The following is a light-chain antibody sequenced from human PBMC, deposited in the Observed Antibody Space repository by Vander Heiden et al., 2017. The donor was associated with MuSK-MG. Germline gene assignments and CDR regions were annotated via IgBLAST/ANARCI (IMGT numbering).Light chain of an antibody. V-gene: IGKV3-11*01. CDR1: QSVSSY. CDR2: DAS. CDR3: QQLLAT. Sequence: EIVLTQSPATLSLSPGERATLSCRASQSVSSYLAWYQQKPGQAPRLLIYDASNRATGIPARFSGSGSGTDFTLTISSLEPEDFAVYYCQQLLATFGGGTKVEIK. J-gene: IGKJ4*01.